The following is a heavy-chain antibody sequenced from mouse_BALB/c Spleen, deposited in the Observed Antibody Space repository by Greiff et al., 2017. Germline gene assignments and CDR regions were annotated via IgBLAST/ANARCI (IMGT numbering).Heavy chain of an antibody. V-gene: IGHV2-9*02. CDR3: ARDNDYDPYYYAMDY. J-gene: IGHJ4*01. CDR2: IWAGGST. D-gene: IGHD2-4*01. Sequence: QVQLKQSGPGLVAPSQSLSITCTVSGFSLTSYGVHWVRQPPGKGLEWLGVIWAGGSTNYNSALMSRLSISKDNSKSQVFLKMNSLQTDDTAMYYCARDNDYDPYYYAMDYWGQGTSVTVSS. CDR1: GFSLTSYG.